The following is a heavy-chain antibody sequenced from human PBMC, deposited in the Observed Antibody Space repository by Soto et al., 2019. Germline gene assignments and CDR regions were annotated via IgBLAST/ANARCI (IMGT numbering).Heavy chain of an antibody. CDR1: GFTFSSYG. Sequence: QVQLVESGGGVVQPGRSLRLSCAASGFTFSSYGMHWVRQAPGKGLEWVAGIWYDGSNKYYADSVKGRFTISSDNSKNTLYLQMNSLRAEDTAVYSCARAVVHYDCSGPDYWGQGTLFTVSS. D-gene: IGHD3-22*01. CDR3: ARAVVHYDCSGPDY. J-gene: IGHJ4*02. V-gene: IGHV3-33*01. CDR2: IWYDGSNK.